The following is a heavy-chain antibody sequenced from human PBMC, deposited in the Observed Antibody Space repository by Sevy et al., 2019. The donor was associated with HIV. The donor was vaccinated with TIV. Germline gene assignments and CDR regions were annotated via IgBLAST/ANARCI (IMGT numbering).Heavy chain of an antibody. J-gene: IGHJ6*02. D-gene: IGHD3-10*01. V-gene: IGHV3-33*01. Sequence: QLGGSLRLSCAASGFTFSSYGMHWVRQAPGKGLEWVAVIWYDGSNKYYADSVKGRFTISRDNSKNTLYLQMNSLRAEDTAVYYCARDEGSGSYSLRGMDVWGQGTTVTVSS. CDR2: IWYDGSNK. CDR1: GFTFSSYG. CDR3: ARDEGSGSYSLRGMDV.